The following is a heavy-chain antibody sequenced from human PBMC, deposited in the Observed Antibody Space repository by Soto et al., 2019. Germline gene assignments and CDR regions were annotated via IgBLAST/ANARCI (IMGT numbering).Heavy chain of an antibody. CDR1: GFTFSSYW. V-gene: IGHV3-74*01. CDR2: INSDGSST. CDR3: SRPSRGNDYYSYMDV. J-gene: IGHJ6*03. D-gene: IGHD1-1*01. Sequence: EVQLVESGGGLVQPGGSLRLSCAASGFTFSSYWMHWVRQAPGKGLVWVSRINSDGSSTSYADSVKGRFTISRDNAKNTLYLQMNNLRAEDTAVDYCSRPSRGNDYYSYMDVWGKGTTVTVSS.